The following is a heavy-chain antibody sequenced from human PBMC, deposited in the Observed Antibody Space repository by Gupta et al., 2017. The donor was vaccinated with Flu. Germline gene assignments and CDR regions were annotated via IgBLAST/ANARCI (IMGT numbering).Heavy chain of an antibody. D-gene: IGHD6-19*01. J-gene: IGHJ4*02. CDR3: ARSGWYDPGVDY. V-gene: IGHV2-5*02. CDR2: IDWDDDK. Sequence: QITLKASGPTLVKPTQTLTLPCTFSGLSLSTSGVGVGWIRQPPGKALEWLALIDWDDDKRYSPSLKSRLTSTKDTSKIQVVLTRTNMDPVDTATEYCARSGWYDPGVDYWGQGTLVTVSA. CDR1: GLSLSTSGVG.